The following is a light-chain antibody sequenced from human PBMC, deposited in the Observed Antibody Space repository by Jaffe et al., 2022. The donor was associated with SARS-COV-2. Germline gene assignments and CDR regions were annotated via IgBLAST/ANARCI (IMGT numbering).Light chain of an antibody. CDR3: QQYNNWPPVT. CDR1: QSVSSN. J-gene: IGKJ5*01. V-gene: IGKV3-15*01. Sequence: EIVMTQSPATLSVSPGERATLSCRASQSVSSNLAWYQQKPGQAPRLLIYGASTRATGIPVRFSGSGSGTEFTLTINSLQSEDFAVYYCQQYNNWPPVTFGQGTRLEIK. CDR2: GAS.